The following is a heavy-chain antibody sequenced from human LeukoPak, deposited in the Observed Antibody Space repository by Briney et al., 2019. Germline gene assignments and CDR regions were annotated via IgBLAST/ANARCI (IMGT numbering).Heavy chain of an antibody. J-gene: IGHJ4*02. Sequence: SETLSLTCAVYGGSFSPYYWSWIRQPPGKGLEWIGEINHSGSTNYNPSLKSRVTISVDTSKNQFSLRLSSVTAADTVVYYSARGGYNCGGDCYVDYWGQGTLVTVSS. CDR2: INHSGST. D-gene: IGHD2-21*02. V-gene: IGHV4-34*01. CDR3: ARGGYNCGGDCYVDY. CDR1: GGSFSPYY.